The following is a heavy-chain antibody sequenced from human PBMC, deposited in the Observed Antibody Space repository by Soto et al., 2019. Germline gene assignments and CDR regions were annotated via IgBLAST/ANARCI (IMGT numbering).Heavy chain of an antibody. CDR2: ISYDGSNK. V-gene: IGHV3-30*18. J-gene: IGHJ6*02. CDR1: GFTFSSYG. Sequence: GGSLRLSCAASGFTFSSYGMHWVRQAPGKGLEWVAVISYDGSNKYYADSVKGRFTISRDNSKNTLYLQMNSLRAEDTAVYYCAKDQWLVGLLDYYYYGMDVWGQGTTVTVSS. CDR3: AKDQWLVGLLDYYYYGMDV. D-gene: IGHD6-19*01.